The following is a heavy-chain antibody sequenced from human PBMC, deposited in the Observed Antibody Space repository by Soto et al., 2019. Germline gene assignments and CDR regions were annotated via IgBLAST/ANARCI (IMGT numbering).Heavy chain of an antibody. J-gene: IGHJ4*02. CDR2: IFHSGST. Sequence: QVQLQESGPGLVKPSGTLSLTCAVSSGSISTNNWWHWVRQPPGKGLEWIGEIFHSGSTNYSPSLKIRVTMSVDIFKNQFSLTLSSVTAADTAVYYCARGRGTGTYQGFDYWGQGTLVTVSS. CDR3: ARGRGTGTYQGFDY. D-gene: IGHD1-26*01. V-gene: IGHV4-4*02. CDR1: SGSISTNNW.